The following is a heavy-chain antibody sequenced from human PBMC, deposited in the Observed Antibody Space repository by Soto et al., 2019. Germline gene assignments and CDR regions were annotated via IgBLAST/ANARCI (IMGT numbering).Heavy chain of an antibody. CDR2: ISYDGNNK. CDR3: VNDRGVNGNSDFDH. D-gene: IGHD2-8*02. J-gene: IGHJ4*02. CDR1: GFTFSSSR. Sequence: QVQLVESGGAVVQPGRSLRLSCAVSGFTFSSSRMHWVRQAPGKGLEWVAVISYDGNNKYYADSVKGRFTISRDKSMSTLFLRMNSLSTEVTAVYCCVNDRGVNGNSDFDHWGQGTLVTVSS. V-gene: IGHV3-30*18.